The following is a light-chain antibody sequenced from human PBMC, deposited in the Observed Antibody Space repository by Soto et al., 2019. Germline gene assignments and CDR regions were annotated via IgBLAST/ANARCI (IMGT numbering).Light chain of an antibody. CDR2: DVS. J-gene: IGLJ1*01. CDR3: SSYTSSSTLYV. Sequence: QAVVTQPASVSGSPGQSITISCTGTSSDVGGYNYVSWYQQHTGKAPTLMIYDVSNRPSGVSNRFSGSKSGNTASLTISGLQAEDEADYYCSSYTSSSTLYVFGTGTKLTVL. CDR1: SSDVGGYNY. V-gene: IGLV2-14*01.